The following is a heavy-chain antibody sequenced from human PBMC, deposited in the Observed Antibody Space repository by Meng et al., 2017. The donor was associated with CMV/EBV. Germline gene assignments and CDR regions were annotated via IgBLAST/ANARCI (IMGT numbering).Heavy chain of an antibody. CDR1: GYSFTSYW. J-gene: IGHJ5*02. D-gene: IGHD3-10*01. CDR3: ARQIPNYYGSGSYYRLGWFDP. CDR2: IYPGDSDT. Sequence: GGSLRLSCKGSGYSFTSYWIGWVRQMPGKDLEWMGIIYPGDSDTRYSPSFQGQVTISADKSISTAYLQWSSLKASDTAMYYCARQIPNYYGSGSYYRLGWFDPWGQGTLVTVSS. V-gene: IGHV5-51*01.